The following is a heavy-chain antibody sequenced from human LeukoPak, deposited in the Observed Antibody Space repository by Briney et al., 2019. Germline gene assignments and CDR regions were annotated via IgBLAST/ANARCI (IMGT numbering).Heavy chain of an antibody. D-gene: IGHD6-19*01. J-gene: IGHJ6*02. Sequence: ASVKVSCKASGYTFTSYGISWVRQAPGQGLEWMGWISAYIGNTNYAQKLQGRVTMTTDTSTSTAYMELRSLRSDDTAVYYCARAWSYSSGWYVGGDYYYGMDVWGQGTTVTVSS. V-gene: IGHV1-18*01. CDR2: ISAYIGNT. CDR1: GYTFTSYG. CDR3: ARAWSYSSGWYVGGDYYYGMDV.